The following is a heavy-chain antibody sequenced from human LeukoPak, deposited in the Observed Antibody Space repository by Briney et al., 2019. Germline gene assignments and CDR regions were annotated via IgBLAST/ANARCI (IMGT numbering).Heavy chain of an antibody. V-gene: IGHV5-51*01. D-gene: IGHD3-10*01. J-gene: IGHJ2*01. CDR2: IYPDDSGT. Sequence: GESLKISCKASGYSFTTHWIGWVRQMPGKGLECMGIIYPDDSGTTYSPTFQGQVTISADKSFSTAYLQWSSLKASDTAIYYCARLGGDTYYFGSGSYPNWYFDLWGRGTLVTVSS. CDR3: ARLGGDTYYFGSGSYPNWYFDL. CDR1: GYSFTTHW.